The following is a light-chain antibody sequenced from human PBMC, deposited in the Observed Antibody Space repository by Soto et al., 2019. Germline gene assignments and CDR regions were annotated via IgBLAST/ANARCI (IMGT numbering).Light chain of an antibody. Sequence: QSVLTQPASVSGSPGQSITISCTGTSSDVGGYNYVSWYQQHPGKAPKLMIYDVSNRPSGVSNRFSGSTSGNTASLTISGLQAEDEADYYCGSYTSSSTLVFGGGTKLTVL. CDR3: GSYTSSSTLV. CDR2: DVS. V-gene: IGLV2-14*01. CDR1: SSDVGGYNY. J-gene: IGLJ3*02.